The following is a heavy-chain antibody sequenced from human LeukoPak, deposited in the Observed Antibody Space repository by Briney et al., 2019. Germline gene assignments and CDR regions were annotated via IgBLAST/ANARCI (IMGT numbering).Heavy chain of an antibody. CDR1: GFTFEDYG. CDR2: INWNGGST. Sequence: SGGSLRLSGAASGFTFEDYGLSGVGQAPGRGVEGGSSINWNGGSTAYADSVGGRFTISRDDAKNSLHLQMNSLRAEDTAFYYCARGGSSSWWGRFDYWGQGILVTVSS. V-gene: IGHV3-20*04. J-gene: IGHJ4*02. CDR3: ARGGSSSWWGRFDY. D-gene: IGHD6-13*01.